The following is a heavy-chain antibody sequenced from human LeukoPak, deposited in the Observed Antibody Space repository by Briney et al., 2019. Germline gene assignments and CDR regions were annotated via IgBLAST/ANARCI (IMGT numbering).Heavy chain of an antibody. Sequence: PSETLSLTCTSPGDSISSYYWSWIRQPAGKGLEWIGRIYASGTTNYNPSLKSRVTMSVDKSKNQFSLKLSSVTAADSAVYYCARGPRLYYYDSSGQGDAFDMWGQGTMVTVSS. CDR1: GDSISSYY. J-gene: IGHJ3*02. D-gene: IGHD3-22*01. CDR2: IYASGTT. V-gene: IGHV4-4*07. CDR3: ARGPRLYYYDSSGQGDAFDM.